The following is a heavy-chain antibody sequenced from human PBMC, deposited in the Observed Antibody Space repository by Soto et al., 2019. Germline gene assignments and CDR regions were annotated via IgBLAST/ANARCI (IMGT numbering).Heavy chain of an antibody. Sequence: EVQLVESGGGLIQPGGSLRLSCAASGFTVSSNYMSWVRQAPGKGLEWVSVIYSGGSTYYADSVKGRFTISRDNSKNTLYLQMKSLRAEDTAVYYCARVEQWLVGGFDPWGQGTLVTVSS. CDR3: ARVEQWLVGGFDP. V-gene: IGHV3-53*01. D-gene: IGHD6-19*01. J-gene: IGHJ5*02. CDR2: IYSGGST. CDR1: GFTVSSNY.